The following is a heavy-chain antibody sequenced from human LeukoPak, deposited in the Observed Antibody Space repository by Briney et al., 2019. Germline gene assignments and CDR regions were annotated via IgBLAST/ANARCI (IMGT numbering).Heavy chain of an antibody. V-gene: IGHV4-34*01. J-gene: IGHJ4*02. D-gene: IGHD6-13*01. CDR1: GGSFSGYY. Sequence: PSETLSLTCAVYGGSFSGYYWSWIRQPPGKGLEWIGEINHSGSTNYNPSLKSRVTISVDTSKNQFSLKLSSVTAADTAVYYCARVGYSNYYFDYWGQGTLVTVSS. CDR2: INHSGST. CDR3: ARVGYSNYYFDY.